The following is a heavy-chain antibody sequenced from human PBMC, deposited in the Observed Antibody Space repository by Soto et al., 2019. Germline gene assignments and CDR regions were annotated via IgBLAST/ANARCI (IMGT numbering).Heavy chain of an antibody. V-gene: IGHV1-69*13. CDR2: IIPIFGTA. D-gene: IGHD6-19*01. CDR1: GGTFSSYA. Sequence: ASVKVSCKASGGTFSSYAISWVRQAPGQGLEWMGGIIPIFGTANYAQKFQGRVTITADESTSTAYMELSSLRSEGTAVYYCAGNTGYSSGWYPYYYGMDVWGQGTTVTVS. J-gene: IGHJ6*02. CDR3: AGNTGYSSGWYPYYYGMDV.